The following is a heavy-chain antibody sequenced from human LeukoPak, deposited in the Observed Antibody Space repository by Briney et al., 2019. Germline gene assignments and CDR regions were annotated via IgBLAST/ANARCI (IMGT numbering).Heavy chain of an antibody. V-gene: IGHV3-48*01. Sequence: GGSLRLSXAASGFTFSSYSMNWVRQAPGKGLEWVSYISSSSSTIYYADSVKGRFTISRDNAKNSLYLQMNSLRAEDTAVYYCARNYDSSGYYYEMYYFDYWGQGTLVTVSS. CDR2: ISSSSSTI. J-gene: IGHJ4*02. D-gene: IGHD3-22*01. CDR1: GFTFSSYS. CDR3: ARNYDSSGYYYEMYYFDY.